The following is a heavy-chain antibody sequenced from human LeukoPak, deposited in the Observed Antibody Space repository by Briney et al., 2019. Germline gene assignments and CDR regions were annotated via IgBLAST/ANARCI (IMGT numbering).Heavy chain of an antibody. J-gene: IGHJ4*02. CDR2: ISWNSGSI. CDR3: AKGDSGYYYGSGSYFFDY. Sequence: PGRSLRLSCAASGFTFDDYAMHWVRQAPGKGLEWVSGISWNSGSIGYADSVKGRFTISRDNAKNSLYLQMNSLRAEDTASYYCAKGDSGYYYGSGSYFFDYWGQGTLVTVSS. V-gene: IGHV3-9*01. CDR1: GFTFDDYA. D-gene: IGHD3-10*01.